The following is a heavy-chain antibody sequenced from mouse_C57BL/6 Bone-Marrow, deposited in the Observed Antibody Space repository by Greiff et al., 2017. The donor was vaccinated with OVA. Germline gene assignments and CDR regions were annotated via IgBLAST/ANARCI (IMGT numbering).Heavy chain of an antibody. D-gene: IGHD2-4*01. CDR3: AREGGLRRGPYAMDY. J-gene: IGHJ4*01. V-gene: IGHV1-54*01. Sequence: VQLQQSGAELVRPGTSVKVSCKASGYAFTNYLIEWVKQRPGQGLEWIGVINPGSGGTNYNEKFKGKATLTADKSSSTAYMQLSSLTSEDSAVYFCAREGGLRRGPYAMDYWGQGASVTVSS. CDR2: INPGSGGT. CDR1: GYAFTNYL.